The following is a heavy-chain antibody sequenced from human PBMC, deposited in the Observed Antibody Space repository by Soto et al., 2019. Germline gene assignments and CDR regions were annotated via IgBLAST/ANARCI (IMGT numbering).Heavy chain of an antibody. CDR2: IHYSGRT. V-gene: IGHV4-59*12. Sequence: SETLSLTCSVSNDSISGFYWTWIRQPPGKILEWIGYIHYSGRTDYNPSLTSRATMSVDTSKNQFSLNLKSITAADTAVYYCVRVGVGIGNHFDSWGRGTLVTVSS. CDR3: VRVGVGIGNHFDS. CDR1: NDSISGFY. J-gene: IGHJ4*02. D-gene: IGHD1-26*01.